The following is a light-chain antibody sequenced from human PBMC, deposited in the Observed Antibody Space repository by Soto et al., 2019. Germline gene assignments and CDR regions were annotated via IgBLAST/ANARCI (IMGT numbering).Light chain of an antibody. Sequence: LTQSQAPMRLSLGERGNPFCRASQSVSSNLAWYQQKPGQAPRLLIYGASSRATGIPDRFSGSGSGTDFTLTISRLEPEDFAVYYCQQYGRSRWAFGQGTKVDIK. J-gene: IGKJ1*01. V-gene: IGKV3-20*01. CDR1: QSVSSN. CDR2: GAS. CDR3: QQYGRSRWA.